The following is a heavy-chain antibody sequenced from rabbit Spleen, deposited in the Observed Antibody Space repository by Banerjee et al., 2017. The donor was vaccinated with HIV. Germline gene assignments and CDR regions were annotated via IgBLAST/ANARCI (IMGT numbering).Heavy chain of an antibody. CDR2: IDPIFDST. D-gene: IGHD1-1*01. V-gene: IGHV1S47*01. CDR1: GFDFSSYG. Sequence: QEQLVESGGGLVQPGGSLTLSCKASGFDFSSYGVSWVRQAPGKGLEWIGYIDPIFDSTYYSNWVNGRFTISSDNAQNTLYLRLNSLTAADTATYFCARNYVNAFDPWGPGTLVTVS. J-gene: IGHJ2*01. CDR3: ARNYVNAFDP.